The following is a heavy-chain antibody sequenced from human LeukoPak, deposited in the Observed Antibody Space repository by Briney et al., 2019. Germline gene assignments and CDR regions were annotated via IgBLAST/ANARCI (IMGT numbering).Heavy chain of an antibody. CDR2: IYHSGST. V-gene: IGHV4-38-2*02. D-gene: IGHD3-10*01. J-gene: IGHJ4*02. Sequence: SETLSLTCTVSGYSINSGYYWSWIRQPPGKGLKWIGSIYHSGSTYYNPSLKSRVTISVDTSKNQFSLKLSSVTAADTAVYYCARVKGYGSGTYNPYYFDYWGQGTLVTVSS. CDR1: GYSINSGYY. CDR3: ARVKGYGSGTYNPYYFDY.